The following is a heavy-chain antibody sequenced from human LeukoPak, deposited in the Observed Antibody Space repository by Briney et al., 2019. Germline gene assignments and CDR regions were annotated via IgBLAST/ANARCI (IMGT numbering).Heavy chain of an antibody. CDR2: IIPIFGTA. CDR3: ARSEAIAARPLPRWFDP. Sequence: SVKVSCKASGGTFSSYAISWVRQGPGQGLEWMGGIIPIFGTANYAQKFQGRVTITTDESTSTAYMELSSLRSEDTAVYYCARSEAIAARPLPRWFDPWGQGTLVTVSS. J-gene: IGHJ5*02. D-gene: IGHD6-6*01. V-gene: IGHV1-69*05. CDR1: GGTFSSYA.